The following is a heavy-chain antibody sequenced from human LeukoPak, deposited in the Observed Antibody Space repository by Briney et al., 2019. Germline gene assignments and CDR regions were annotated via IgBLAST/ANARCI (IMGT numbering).Heavy chain of an antibody. CDR1: GGTFSSYA. V-gene: IGHV1-69*13. CDR2: IIPIFGTA. J-gene: IGHJ2*01. Sequence: ASVKVSCKASGGTFSSYAISWVRQAPGQGLEWMGGIIPIFGTANYAQKFQGRVTITADESTSTAYMELSSLRSEDTALYYCAKSAKGEQWLVNRKAGNWYFDLWGRGTLVTVSS. CDR3: AKSAKGEQWLVNRKAGNWYFDL. D-gene: IGHD6-19*01.